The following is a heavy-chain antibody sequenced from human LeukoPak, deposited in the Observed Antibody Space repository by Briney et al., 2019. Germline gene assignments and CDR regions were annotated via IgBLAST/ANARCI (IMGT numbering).Heavy chain of an antibody. V-gene: IGHV3-7*01. Sequence: GGSLRLSCAASGFTFSSYWMSWVRKAPGKGLEWVANIKQDGSEKYYVDSVKGRFTISRDNAKNSLYLQMNGLRAEDTAVYYCARGRYCSSTSCHYFDYWGQGTLVTVSS. CDR3: ARGRYCSSTSCHYFDY. J-gene: IGHJ4*02. CDR2: IKQDGSEK. D-gene: IGHD2-2*01. CDR1: GFTFSSYW.